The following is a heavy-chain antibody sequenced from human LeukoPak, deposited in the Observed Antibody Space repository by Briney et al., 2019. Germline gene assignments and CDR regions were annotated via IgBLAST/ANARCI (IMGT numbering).Heavy chain of an antibody. Sequence: ASVKVSCKASGFTLTNYDINWVRQAPGQGLEWMGWMNPINGNTGYARKFQGRVTMTRDTSISTAYMELRSLTSDDTAIYYCVRDGEGVAIRVNFWFDPWGQGTLVTV. CDR3: VRDGEGVAIRVNFWFDP. V-gene: IGHV1-8*01. CDR2: MNPINGNT. CDR1: GFTLTNYD. D-gene: IGHD3-10*01. J-gene: IGHJ5*02.